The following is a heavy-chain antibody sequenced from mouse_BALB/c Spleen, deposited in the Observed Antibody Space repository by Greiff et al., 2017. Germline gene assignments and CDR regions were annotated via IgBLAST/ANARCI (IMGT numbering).Heavy chain of an antibody. CDR3: ARDLDFYAMDD. J-gene: IGHJ4*01. Sequence: EVQLQESGPGLVKPSQTVSLTCTVTGISITTGNYRWSWIRQFPGNKLEWIGYIYYSGTITYNPSLTSRTTITRDTSKNQFFLEMNSLTAEDTATYYCARDLDFYAMDDWGQGTSVTVSS. CDR2: IYYSGTI. V-gene: IGHV3-5*02. CDR1: GISITTGNYR.